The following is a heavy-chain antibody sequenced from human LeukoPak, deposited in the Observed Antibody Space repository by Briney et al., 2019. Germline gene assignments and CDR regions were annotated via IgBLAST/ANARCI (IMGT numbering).Heavy chain of an antibody. Sequence: SETLSFTCTVSVGPISTYYWSWIRQPPGKRLEWIGYISYSGGTNYNPSLKSRVTISVDTSKNQFSLKVTSVTAADTALYYCARADDRSGYFGGRFDSWGQGTRVTVSS. CDR3: ARADDRSGYFGGRFDS. CDR1: VGPISTYY. J-gene: IGHJ5*01. V-gene: IGHV4-59*01. CDR2: ISYSGGT. D-gene: IGHD3-22*01.